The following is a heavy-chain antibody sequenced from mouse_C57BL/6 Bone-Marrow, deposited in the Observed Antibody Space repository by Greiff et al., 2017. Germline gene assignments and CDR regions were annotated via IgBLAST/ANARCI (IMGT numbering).Heavy chain of an antibody. CDR2: IDPSDSYT. D-gene: IGHD2-12*01. CDR3: ARFFYSYYAMDY. J-gene: IGHJ4*01. Sequence: VQLQQSGAELVMPGASVKLSCKASGYTFTSYWMHWVKQRPGQGLEWIGEIDPSDSYTNYNQKFKGKSTLTVEKSSSTAYMQLSSLTSDDSAVYYCARFFYSYYAMDYWGQGTSVTVSS. V-gene: IGHV1-69*01. CDR1: GYTFTSYW.